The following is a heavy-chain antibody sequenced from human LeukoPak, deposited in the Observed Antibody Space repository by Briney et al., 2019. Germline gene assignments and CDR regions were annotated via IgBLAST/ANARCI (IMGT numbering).Heavy chain of an antibody. CDR1: GYTFTSYY. J-gene: IGHJ6*03. D-gene: IGHD2-2*02. CDR3: ARLREYQLLYRKYYYYMDV. V-gene: IGHV1-69*13. Sequence: GASVKVSCKASGYTFTSYYMHWVRQAPGQGLEWMGGIIPIFGTANYAQKFQGRVTITADESTSTAYMELSSLRSEDTAVYYCARLREYQLLYRKYYYYMDVWGKGTTVTVSS. CDR2: IIPIFGTA.